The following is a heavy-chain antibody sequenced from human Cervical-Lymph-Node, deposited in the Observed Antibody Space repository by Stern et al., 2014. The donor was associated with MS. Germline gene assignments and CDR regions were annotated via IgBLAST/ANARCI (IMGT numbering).Heavy chain of an antibody. CDR3: AREGADNDAFDV. J-gene: IGHJ3*01. V-gene: IGHV1-46*03. D-gene: IGHD1-26*01. CDR1: GYTFIDYY. Sequence: VQLVESGADVKKPGASVTVSCRTSGYTFIDYYIHWVRQAPGQGLEWMGISNLSDGATTYAQKFQGRVTMTRDTSTNTAYMQLGSLTSEDTAVFFCAREGADNDAFDVWGQGTMVTVSS. CDR2: SNLSDGAT.